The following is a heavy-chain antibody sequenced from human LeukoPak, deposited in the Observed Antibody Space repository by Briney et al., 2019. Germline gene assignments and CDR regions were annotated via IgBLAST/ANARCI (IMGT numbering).Heavy chain of an antibody. V-gene: IGHV1-2*02. CDR3: ARDRIAAAGTYPWWFDP. CDR1: GYTFTGYY. D-gene: IGHD6-13*01. CDR2: INPNSGGT. Sequence: GASVKVSCKASGYTFTGYYMHWVRQAPGQGLEWMGWINPNSGGTNYAQKFQGRVTMTRDTSISAAYMELSRLRSDDTAVYYCARDRIAAAGTYPWWFDPWGQGTLVTASS. J-gene: IGHJ5*02.